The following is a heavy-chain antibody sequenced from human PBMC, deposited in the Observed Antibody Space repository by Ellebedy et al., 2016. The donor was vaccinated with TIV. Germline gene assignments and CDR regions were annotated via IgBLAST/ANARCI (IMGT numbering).Heavy chain of an antibody. Sequence: AASVKVSCKASGYTFTTYDINWVRQATGQGLEYMGWMNPNSGETDYAQKFQGRVTLTRNTSTSTADLELSSLRSEDTAVYWCARGTGRFDPWGQGTLVTVSS. CDR1: GYTFTTYD. V-gene: IGHV1-8*01. CDR2: MNPNSGET. CDR3: ARGTGRFDP. J-gene: IGHJ5*02.